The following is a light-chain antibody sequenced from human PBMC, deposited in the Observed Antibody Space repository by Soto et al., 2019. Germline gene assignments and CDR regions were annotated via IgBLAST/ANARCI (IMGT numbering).Light chain of an antibody. V-gene: IGKV3-20*01. CDR1: QSVSSNY. CDR3: QQYGSSLPWT. Sequence: EIVLTQSPGTLSLSPGYRATLSCWSSQSVSSNYLAWYQQKPGQAPRLLIYGASSRATGIPDRFSGSGSGTDFTLTISRLEPEDFAVYYCQQYGSSLPWTFGQGTKVDIK. J-gene: IGKJ1*01. CDR2: GAS.